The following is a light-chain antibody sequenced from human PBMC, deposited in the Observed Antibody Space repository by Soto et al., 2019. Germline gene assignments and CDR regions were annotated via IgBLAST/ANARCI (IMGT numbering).Light chain of an antibody. CDR1: QSVSSN. J-gene: IGKJ2*01. CDR3: QQYKNGSYT. Sequence: EIVMTQSPATLSVSPGERATLSCRASQSVSSNLAWYQQKPGQAPRLLIYGASTRATGIPARFSGSGSGTEFPLTISGLRSEDFAVYYCQQYKNGSYTLGRGTKVNIK. V-gene: IGKV3-15*01. CDR2: GAS.